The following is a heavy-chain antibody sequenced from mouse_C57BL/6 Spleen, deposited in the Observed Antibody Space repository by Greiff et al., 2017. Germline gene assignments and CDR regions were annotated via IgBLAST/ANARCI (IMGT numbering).Heavy chain of an antibody. V-gene: IGHV5-16*01. D-gene: IGHD2-5*01. CDR2: INYDGSST. CDR3: ARLDSNYVNWYFDV. J-gene: IGHJ1*03. Sequence: EVQGVESEGGLVQPGSSMKLSCTASGFTFSDYYMAWVRQVPEKGLEWVANINYDGSSTNYLDSLKSRFIISRDNAKNILFLQMSTLKSEDTATYDCARLDSNYVNWYFDVWGTGTTVTVSS. CDR1: GFTFSDYY.